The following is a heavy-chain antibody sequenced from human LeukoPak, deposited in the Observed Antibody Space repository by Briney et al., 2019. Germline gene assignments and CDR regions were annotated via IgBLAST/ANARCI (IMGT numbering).Heavy chain of an antibody. CDR3: AKDNGLRWPKYYFDY. CDR2: ISGSGGST. CDR1: GFTFSSYA. V-gene: IGHV3-23*01. Sequence: PGGSLRLSCAASGFTFSSYAMSWVRQAPGKGLEWVSAISGSGGSTYYADSVKGRFTISRDNSKDTLYLQMNSLRAEDTAVYYCAKDNGLRWPKYYFDYWGQGTLVTVSS. D-gene: IGHD4-23*01. J-gene: IGHJ4*02.